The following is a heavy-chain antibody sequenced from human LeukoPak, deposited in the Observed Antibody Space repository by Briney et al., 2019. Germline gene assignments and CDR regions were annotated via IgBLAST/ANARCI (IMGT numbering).Heavy chain of an antibody. CDR1: GDSISSLSYY. CDR3: ARDFSSSSSVYYYYYMDV. CDR2: MYYSGTT. J-gene: IGHJ6*03. Sequence: SETLSLTCTVSGDSISSLSYYWGWIRQPPGKGLEWIGSMYYSGTTYYNPSLKSRVTISLDTSKNQFSLKLSSVTAADTAIYYCARDFSSSSSVYYYYYMDVWGKGTTVTVSS. D-gene: IGHD6-6*01. V-gene: IGHV4-39*07.